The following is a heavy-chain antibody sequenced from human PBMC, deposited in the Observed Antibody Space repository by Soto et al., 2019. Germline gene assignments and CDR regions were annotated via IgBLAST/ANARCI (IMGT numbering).Heavy chain of an antibody. D-gene: IGHD6-19*01. J-gene: IGHJ4*02. V-gene: IGHV2-5*01. Sequence: QITLKESGPALVIPTQTLTLTCTFSAFSLRTSGEGVGCIRQPPGQALECLAFMYWYDDKRYNPSLKSRLTLTKDTSRNQVVLTMLNMDPVDTATYYCAHRQAGRNSGWNEGYLDSWGQGTLVTVSS. CDR1: AFSLRTSGEG. CDR3: AHRQAGRNSGWNEGYLDS. CDR2: MYWYDDK.